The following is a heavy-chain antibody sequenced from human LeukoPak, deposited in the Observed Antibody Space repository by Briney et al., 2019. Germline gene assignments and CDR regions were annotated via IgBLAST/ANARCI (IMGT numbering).Heavy chain of an antibody. D-gene: IGHD6-19*01. Sequence: ASVKVSCKASGYTFTGYYMHWVRQAPGQGLEWMGWINPNSGGTNYAQKFQGRVTMTRDTSISTAYMELSRLRSDDTAVYYCARLASIAVAGKGDYWGQGTLVTVSS. V-gene: IGHV1-2*02. J-gene: IGHJ4*02. CDR2: INPNSGGT. CDR1: GYTFTGYY. CDR3: ARLASIAVAGKGDY.